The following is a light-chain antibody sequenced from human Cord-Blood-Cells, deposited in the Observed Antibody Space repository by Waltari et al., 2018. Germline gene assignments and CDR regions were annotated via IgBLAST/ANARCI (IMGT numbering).Light chain of an antibody. CDR1: QSVSSY. CDR3: QQRSNWPRALT. CDR2: DAS. V-gene: IGKV3-11*01. Sequence: ELVLTQAPATLSLSPGERATLSCRASQSVSSYLAWYQQNPGQAPRLLIYDASNRATGIPARFSGSGSGTDFTLTISSREPEDFAVYYCQQRSNWPRALTFGGGTKVEIK. J-gene: IGKJ4*01.